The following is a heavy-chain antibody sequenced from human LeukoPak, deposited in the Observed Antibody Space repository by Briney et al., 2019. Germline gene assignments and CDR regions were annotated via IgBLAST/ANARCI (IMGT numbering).Heavy chain of an antibody. CDR2: IYYSGST. V-gene: IGHV4-34*01. CDR3: ARGFSAARNDY. D-gene: IGHD6-6*01. J-gene: IGHJ4*02. CDR1: GESFSDYY. Sequence: PSETLSLTCAVYGESFSDYYWGWIRQPPGKGLEWIGSIYYSGSTYYNPSLKSRVTISVDTSKNQFSLKLSSVTAADTAVYYCARGFSAARNDYWGQGTLVTVSS.